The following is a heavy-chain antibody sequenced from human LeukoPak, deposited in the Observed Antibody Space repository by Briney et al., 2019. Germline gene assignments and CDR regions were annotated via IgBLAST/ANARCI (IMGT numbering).Heavy chain of an antibody. Sequence: GGSLRLSCAASGFTFSSYGMHWVRQAPGKGLEWVAVISYDGSNKYYADSVKGRFTISRDNSKNTLYLQMSSLRAEDTAVYYCARDSQWHSYGYSQARKDVWGKGTTVTVSS. J-gene: IGHJ6*04. V-gene: IGHV3-30*03. D-gene: IGHD5-18*01. CDR1: GFTFSSYG. CDR3: ARDSQWHSYGYSQARKDV. CDR2: ISYDGSNK.